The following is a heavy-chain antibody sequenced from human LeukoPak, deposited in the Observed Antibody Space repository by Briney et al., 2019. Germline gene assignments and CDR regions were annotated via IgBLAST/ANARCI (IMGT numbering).Heavy chain of an antibody. CDR3: AKGSSGYFFDL. Sequence: PGGSLRLSCAASGFIFNNYGLVWVRQAPGKGQEWVSAISNDGGGTTYADFVKGRFIVSRDNSKNTLFLQMNSLRAEDTALYYCAKGSSGYFFDLWRQGTLVTVSS. CDR1: GFIFNNYG. CDR2: ISNDGGGT. D-gene: IGHD3-22*01. J-gene: IGHJ4*02. V-gene: IGHV3-23*01.